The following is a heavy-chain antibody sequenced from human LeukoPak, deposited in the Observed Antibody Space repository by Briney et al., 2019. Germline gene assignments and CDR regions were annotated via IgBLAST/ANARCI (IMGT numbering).Heavy chain of an antibody. D-gene: IGHD4-17*01. J-gene: IGHJ4*02. CDR2: IWYDGSQK. V-gene: IGHV3-33*01. CDR3: ARDRGDYNHNFDY. CDR1: GFTFRNAG. Sequence: PGRSLRLSCAVSGFTFRNAGMHWVRQAPGKGLEWVAVIWYDGSQKYYADSVEGRFTISRDNSKNMLYLHMNSLRAEDTAVYFCARDRGDYNHNFDYWGQGTLVTVSS.